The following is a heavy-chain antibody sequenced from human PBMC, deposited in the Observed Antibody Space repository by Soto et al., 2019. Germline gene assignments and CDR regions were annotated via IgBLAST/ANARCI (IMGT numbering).Heavy chain of an antibody. V-gene: IGHV3-53*01. Sequence: PGGSLRLSCAASGFTVSSNYMSWVRQAPGKGLEWVSVIYSGGSTYYADYVKGRFTISRDNSKNTLYLQMNSLRAEDTAVYYCARVRDFWSRFDPWGQGTLVTVSS. CDR3: ARVRDFWSRFDP. D-gene: IGHD3-3*01. CDR1: GFTVSSNY. J-gene: IGHJ5*02. CDR2: IYSGGST.